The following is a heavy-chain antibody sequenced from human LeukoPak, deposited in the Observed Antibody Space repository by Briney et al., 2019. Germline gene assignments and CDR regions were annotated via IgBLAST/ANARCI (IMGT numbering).Heavy chain of an antibody. D-gene: IGHD3-22*01. CDR3: AKSMDYYDSSGYIPEYFRH. Sequence: GGSLRLSCAASGFTFSSYAMSWVRQAPGKGLEWVSAISGSGGSTYYADSVKGRFTISRDNSKNTLYLQMNSLRAEDTAVYYCAKSMDYYDSSGYIPEYFRHWGQGTLVTVSS. CDR1: GFTFSSYA. V-gene: IGHV3-23*01. J-gene: IGHJ1*01. CDR2: ISGSGGST.